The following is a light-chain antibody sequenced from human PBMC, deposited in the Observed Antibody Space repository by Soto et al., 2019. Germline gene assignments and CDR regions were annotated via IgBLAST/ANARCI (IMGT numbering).Light chain of an antibody. V-gene: IGLV3-1*01. Sequence: SYELNQPPSVSVSPGQTASITCSGDKLGNKYAFWYQQKPGQSPVLVIYQDSRRPSGIPERFSGSNSGNTATLTISGTQAMDEADYYCQAWDSSTVVLGGGTKLTVL. CDR2: QDS. CDR3: QAWDSSTVV. CDR1: KLGNKY. J-gene: IGLJ2*01.